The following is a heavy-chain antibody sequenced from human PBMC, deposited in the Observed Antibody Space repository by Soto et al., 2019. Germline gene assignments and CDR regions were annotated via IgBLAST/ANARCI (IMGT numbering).Heavy chain of an antibody. CDR2: IYPGDSDT. Sequence: PGESLKISCKGSGYSFTSYWIGWVRQMPGKGPGWMGIIYPGDSDTRYSPSFQGQVTISADKFISTAYLKWSSLKASDTAMYYCARFRPGYYYSYGMDVWGQGTTVTVSS. CDR3: ARFRPGYYYSYGMDV. V-gene: IGHV5-51*01. CDR1: GYSFTSYW. J-gene: IGHJ6*02.